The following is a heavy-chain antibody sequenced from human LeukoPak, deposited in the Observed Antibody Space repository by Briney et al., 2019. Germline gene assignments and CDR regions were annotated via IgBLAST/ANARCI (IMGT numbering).Heavy chain of an antibody. D-gene: IGHD3-9*01. V-gene: IGHV4-30-4*01. CDR3: ASKGPFYGVLTGYYGGTFDI. J-gene: IGHJ3*02. CDR2: IYYRGNT. Sequence: SQTLSLTCSVSGGSVNSNDHYWSWIRQSPGRGLEWIGSIYYRGNTYYSPSLESRVSMSMDVPRNQFSLQMHSVTAADTAVYYCASKGPFYGVLTGYYGGTFDIWGQGTMVTVSS. CDR1: GGSVNSNDHY.